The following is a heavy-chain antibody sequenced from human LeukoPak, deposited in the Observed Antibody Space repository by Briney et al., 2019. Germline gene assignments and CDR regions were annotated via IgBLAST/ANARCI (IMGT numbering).Heavy chain of an antibody. D-gene: IGHD4-11*01. Sequence: GGSLRLSCVASGFTFSSYWMSWVRQAPGKGLEWVSVISGSGGSTYYADSVKGRFTISRDNSKNTLYLQMNSLRAEDTAVYYCAKRDYNRFDYWGQGTLVTVSS. CDR2: ISGSGGST. CDR1: GFTFSSYW. J-gene: IGHJ4*02. CDR3: AKRDYNRFDY. V-gene: IGHV3-23*01.